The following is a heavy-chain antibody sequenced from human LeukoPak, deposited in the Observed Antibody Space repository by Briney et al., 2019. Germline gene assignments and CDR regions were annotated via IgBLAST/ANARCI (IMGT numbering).Heavy chain of an antibody. Sequence: SETLSLTCTVSGGSISSSSYYWGWIRQPPGKGLEWIGSIYYSGSTYYNPSLKSRVTISVDTSKNQFSPKLSSVTAADTAVYYCARDLCSGGSCYSDYWGQGTLVTVSS. D-gene: IGHD2-15*01. CDR1: GGSISSSSYY. CDR2: IYYSGST. J-gene: IGHJ4*02. V-gene: IGHV4-39*07. CDR3: ARDLCSGGSCYSDY.